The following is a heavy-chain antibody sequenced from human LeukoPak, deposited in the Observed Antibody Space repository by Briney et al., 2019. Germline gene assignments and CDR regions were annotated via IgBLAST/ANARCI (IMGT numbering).Heavy chain of an antibody. CDR1: GGSISSYY. CDR3: ARDQGGATSY. V-gene: IGHV4-59*01. D-gene: IGHD1-26*01. J-gene: IGHJ4*02. Sequence: SETLSLTCTVSGGSISSYYWSWIRQPPGKGLEWIGYIYYSGSTNYNPSLKSRVTISVDTSKNQFSLKLSSVTAADTAVYYCARDQGGATSYWGQGTLVTVSS. CDR2: IYYSGST.